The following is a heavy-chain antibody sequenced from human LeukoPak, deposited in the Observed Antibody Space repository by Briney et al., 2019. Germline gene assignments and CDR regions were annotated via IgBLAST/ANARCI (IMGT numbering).Heavy chain of an antibody. V-gene: IGHV3-21*01. CDR1: EFTFSVYT. CDR2: ISPSSSSI. J-gene: IGHJ5*02. Sequence: GGSLRLSCTASEFTFSVYTMNWVRQAPGKGLEWVSSISPSSSSIYYADSVRGRFTVSRDNAKKSLSLQMNSLRVEDTAIYYCARETYNDFWSGLNWFDPWGQGTLVTVSS. CDR3: ARETYNDFWSGLNWFDP. D-gene: IGHD3-3*01.